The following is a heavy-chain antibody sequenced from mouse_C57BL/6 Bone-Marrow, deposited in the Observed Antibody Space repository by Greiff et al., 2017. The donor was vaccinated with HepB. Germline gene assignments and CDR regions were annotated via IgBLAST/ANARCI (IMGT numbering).Heavy chain of an antibody. V-gene: IGHV5-17*01. CDR3: AKLRYFDV. CDR1: GFTFSDYG. Sequence: EVMLVESGGGLVKPGGSLKLSCAASGFTFSDYGMHWVRQAPEKGLEWVAYISSGSSTIYYADTVKGRFTIARDNAKNTLFLQVTSLRSEDTAMYYCAKLRYFDVWGTGTTVTVSA. CDR2: ISSGSSTI. J-gene: IGHJ1*03.